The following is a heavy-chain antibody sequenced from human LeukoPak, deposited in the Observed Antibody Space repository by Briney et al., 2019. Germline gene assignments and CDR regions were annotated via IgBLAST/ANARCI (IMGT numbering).Heavy chain of an antibody. CDR3: ARGWERYRYGYPDY. CDR2: INPNSGGT. CDR1: GYTVTGYY. Sequence: GASVKVSCKASGYTVTGYYMHWVRQAPGQGLEWMGWINPNSGGTNYAQKFQGGVTMTRDTSISTAYMELSRLRSDDTAVYYCARGWERYRYGYPDYWGQGTLVTVSS. V-gene: IGHV1-2*02. J-gene: IGHJ4*02. D-gene: IGHD5-18*01.